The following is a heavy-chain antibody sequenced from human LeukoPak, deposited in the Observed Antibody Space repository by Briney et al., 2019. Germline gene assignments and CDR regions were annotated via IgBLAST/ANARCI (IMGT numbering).Heavy chain of an antibody. CDR1: GYTFTSYG. CDR2: INPNSGGT. V-gene: IGHV1-2*04. CDR3: ARGGYSSGWSVFDY. D-gene: IGHD6-19*01. J-gene: IGHJ4*02. Sequence: GASVKVSCKASGYTFTSYGISWVRQAPGQGLEWMGWINPNSGGTNYAQKFQGWVTMTRDTSISTAYMELSRLRSDDTAVYYCARGGYSSGWSVFDYWGQGTLVTVSS.